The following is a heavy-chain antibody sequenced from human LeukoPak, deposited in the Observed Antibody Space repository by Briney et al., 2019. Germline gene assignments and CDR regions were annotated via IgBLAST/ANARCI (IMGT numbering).Heavy chain of an antibody. D-gene: IGHD6-13*01. Sequence: PGGSLRLSCAASGFTPSSNYMSWVRHAPGKGLEWVSVIYSGGSTYYAASVKGRFTISRDNSKNTLYLQMNSLRAEDTAVYYCARDALIAAAGTGNYWGQGTLVTVSS. CDR1: GFTPSSNY. CDR3: ARDALIAAAGTGNY. CDR2: IYSGGST. J-gene: IGHJ4*02. V-gene: IGHV3-66*02.